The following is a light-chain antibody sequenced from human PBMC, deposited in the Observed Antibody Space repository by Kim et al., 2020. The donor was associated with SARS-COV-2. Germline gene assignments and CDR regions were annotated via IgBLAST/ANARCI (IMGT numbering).Light chain of an antibody. J-gene: IGKJ2*01. CDR2: GAS. CDR3: QQYGSSPRT. Sequence: LSPGERAPLPCRASQSVSSNYLAWYQQKPGQAPRLLIYGASSRATGIPDRFSGTGSGTDFTLTISRLEPEDFAVYYCQQYGSSPRTYGQGTKLEI. CDR1: QSVSSNY. V-gene: IGKV3-20*01.